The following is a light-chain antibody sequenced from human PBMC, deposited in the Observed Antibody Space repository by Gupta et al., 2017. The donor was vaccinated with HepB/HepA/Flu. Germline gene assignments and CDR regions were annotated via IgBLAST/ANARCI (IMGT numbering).Light chain of an antibody. CDR1: QGISSF. V-gene: IGKV1-9*01. CDR2: AAS. J-gene: IGKJ4*01. CDR3: QQLNI. Sequence: DIQLTQSPSFLSASVGDRVTITCRASQGISSFLAWGQQKPGKATKLLIYAASTLQSGVKARFSGSGSGTEFTRPSSSMQPEDCETYDGQQLNIFGGGTKVEIK.